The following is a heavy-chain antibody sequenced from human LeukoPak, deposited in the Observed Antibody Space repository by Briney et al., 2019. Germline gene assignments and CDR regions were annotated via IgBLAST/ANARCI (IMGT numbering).Heavy chain of an antibody. D-gene: IGHD6-13*01. Sequence: PGGSLRLSCAASGFTFSSYSMNWVRQAPGKGLEWVSSISSSSSYIYYADSVKGRFTISRDNAKKSLYLQMNSLRAEDTAVYYCARVYSSASISDYWGQGTLVTVSS. CDR1: GFTFSSYS. CDR2: ISSSSSYI. CDR3: ARVYSSASISDY. V-gene: IGHV3-21*01. J-gene: IGHJ4*02.